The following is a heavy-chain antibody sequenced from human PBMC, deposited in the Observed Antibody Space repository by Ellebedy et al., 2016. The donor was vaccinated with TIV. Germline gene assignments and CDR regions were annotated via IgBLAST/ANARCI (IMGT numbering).Heavy chain of an antibody. CDR2: IYYSGST. Sequence: MPGGSLRLSCTVSGGSISSYYWSWIRQPPGKGLEWIGYIYYSGSTNYNPSLKSRVTISVDTSKNQFSLKLSSVTAADTAVYYCARVEDVGYGDYVSDYWGQGTLVTVSS. J-gene: IGHJ4*02. CDR3: ARVEDVGYGDYVSDY. CDR1: GGSISSYY. V-gene: IGHV4-59*01. D-gene: IGHD4-17*01.